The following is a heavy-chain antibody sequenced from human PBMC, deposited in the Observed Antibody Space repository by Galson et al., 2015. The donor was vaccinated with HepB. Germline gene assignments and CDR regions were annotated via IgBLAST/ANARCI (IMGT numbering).Heavy chain of an antibody. Sequence: SLRLSCAASGSTFSDYYMSWIRQAPGKGPEWVSYISSSGSTIYYADSVEGRFTISRDNAKNSLYLQMNSLRAEDTAVYYCARSGWSGPIDYWGQGTLVTVSS. D-gene: IGHD6-19*01. CDR1: GSTFSDYY. CDR2: ISSSGSTI. V-gene: IGHV3-11*01. CDR3: ARSGWSGPIDY. J-gene: IGHJ4*02.